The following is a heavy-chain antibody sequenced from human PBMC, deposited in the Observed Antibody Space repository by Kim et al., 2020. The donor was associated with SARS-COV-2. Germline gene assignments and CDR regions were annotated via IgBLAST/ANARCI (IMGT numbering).Heavy chain of an antibody. D-gene: IGHD4-17*01. Sequence: GGSLRLSSAASGFTFSSYAMHWVRQAPGKGLEWVAVISYDGSNKYYVDSVKGRFTISRDNSKNTLYLQMNSLRAEDTAVYYCARMTTVKDFDLWGRGTLVTVSS. CDR1: GFTFSSYA. J-gene: IGHJ2*01. CDR3: ARMTTVKDFDL. CDR2: ISYDGSNK. V-gene: IGHV3-30*04.